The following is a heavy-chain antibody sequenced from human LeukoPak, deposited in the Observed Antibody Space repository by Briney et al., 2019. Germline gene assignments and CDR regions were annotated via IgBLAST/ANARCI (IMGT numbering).Heavy chain of an antibody. J-gene: IGHJ4*02. Sequence: GGSLRLSCAASGFTFSSYAMSWVRQAPGKGLEWVSSISSSSSYIYYADSVKGRFTISRDNAKNSLYLQINSLRAEDTAVYYCARDDFWSGVIPLDYWGQGTLVTVSS. CDR3: ARDDFWSGVIPLDY. CDR2: ISSSSSYI. V-gene: IGHV3-21*01. CDR1: GFTFSSYA. D-gene: IGHD3-3*01.